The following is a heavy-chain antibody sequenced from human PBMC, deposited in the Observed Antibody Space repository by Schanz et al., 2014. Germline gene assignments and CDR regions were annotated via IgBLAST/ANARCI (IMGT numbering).Heavy chain of an antibody. D-gene: IGHD5-12*01. J-gene: IGHJ4*02. CDR3: ARDFSAYVGNYFDY. Sequence: QILLVQPGPEVKKPGASVTVSWKASGYDFHIYAYSWVRQAPGQGPEWIGWISGYTGDTKYAQKFQHRVNMTTDRTTSTVYMEVRSLRFYDTAVYFCARDFSAYVGNYFDYWGQGTLVTVSS. CDR1: GYDFHIYA. V-gene: IGHV1-18*01. CDR2: ISGYTGDT.